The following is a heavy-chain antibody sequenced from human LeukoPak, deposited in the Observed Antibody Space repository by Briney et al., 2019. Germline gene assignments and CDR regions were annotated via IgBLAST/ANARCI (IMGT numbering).Heavy chain of an antibody. CDR1: GGSISSSNW. D-gene: IGHD6-19*01. CDR2: IYHSGST. CDR3: ARRYSSGWYTRRANWFDP. J-gene: IGHJ5*02. V-gene: IGHV4-4*02. Sequence: SGTLSLTCAVSGGSISSSNWWSWVRQPPGKGLEWIGEIYHSGSTNYSPSLKSRVTISVDKSKNQFSLKLSSVTAADTAVYYCARRYSSGWYTRRANWFDPWGQGTLVTVSS.